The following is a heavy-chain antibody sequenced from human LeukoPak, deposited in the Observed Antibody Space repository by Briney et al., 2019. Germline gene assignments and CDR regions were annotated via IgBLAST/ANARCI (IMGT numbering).Heavy chain of an antibody. CDR2: ISGSGGST. CDR3: AKGGRDNVLRYFDWLPHQLSPDFDY. CDR1: GFTFSSYA. D-gene: IGHD3-9*01. J-gene: IGHJ4*02. V-gene: IGHV3-23*01. Sequence: TGGSLRLACAASGFTFSSYAMSWVRQAPGKGLEWVSAISGSGGSTYYADSVKGRFTISRDNSKNTLYLQMNSLRAEDTAVYYCAKGGRDNVLRYFDWLPHQLSPDFDYWGQGTLVTVSS.